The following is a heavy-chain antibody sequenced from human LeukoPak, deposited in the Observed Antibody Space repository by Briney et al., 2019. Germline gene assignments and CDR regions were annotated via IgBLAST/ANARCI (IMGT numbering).Heavy chain of an antibody. CDR1: GFTFSSYS. CDR2: ISSSSSTI. CDR3: ARDRDYVWGSYRLDY. D-gene: IGHD3-16*02. J-gene: IGHJ4*02. V-gene: IGHV3-48*01. Sequence: PGGSLRLSCAASGFTFSSYSMNWVRQAPGKGLEWVSYISSSSSTIYYADSVKGRFTISRDNAKNSLYLQMNSLRAEDTAVYYCARDRDYVWGSYRLDYWGQGTLVTVSS.